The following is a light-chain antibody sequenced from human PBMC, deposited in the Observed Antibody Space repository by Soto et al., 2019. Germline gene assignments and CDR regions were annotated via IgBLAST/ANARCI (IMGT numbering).Light chain of an antibody. J-gene: IGKJ1*01. CDR2: GAS. Sequence: EIVMTQYPATLSVSPGERATLSCRASQSVSSNLAWYQQKPGQAPRRLIFGASFRATGIPDRFSGSGSGTEFTLTISSLQPDDFATYSCQHYRSWTFAHGTKVDIK. CDR1: QSVSSN. CDR3: QHYRSWT. V-gene: IGKV3D-15*01.